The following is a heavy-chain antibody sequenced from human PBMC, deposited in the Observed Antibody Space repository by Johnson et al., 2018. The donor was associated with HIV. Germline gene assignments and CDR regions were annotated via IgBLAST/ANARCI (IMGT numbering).Heavy chain of an antibody. J-gene: IGHJ3*02. CDR2: IRYDGSNK. CDR1: GFTFSSYG. Sequence: QVQLVESGGGVVQPGGSLRLSCAASGFTFSSYGMHWVRQAPGKGLEWVAFIRYDGSNKYYADSVKGRFPISRDNSKNTLYLQMNSLRAEDTAVYYCAKAHGFGEFMIAFDIWGQGTMVTVSS. V-gene: IGHV3-30*02. CDR3: AKAHGFGEFMIAFDI. D-gene: IGHD3-10*01.